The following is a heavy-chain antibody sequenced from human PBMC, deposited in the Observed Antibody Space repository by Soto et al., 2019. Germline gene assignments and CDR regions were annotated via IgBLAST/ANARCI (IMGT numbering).Heavy chain of an antibody. V-gene: IGHV1-18*01. D-gene: IGHD3-22*01. CDR3: ARDDSSGSREWYFDY. J-gene: IGHJ4*02. CDR1: GYTFTSYG. Sequence: GASVKVSCKASGYTFTSYGISWVRQAPGQGLEWMGWISAYNGNTNYAQKLQGRVTMTTDTSTSTAYMELRSLRSDDTAVYYCARDDSSGSREWYFDYWGKGTLVTVSS. CDR2: ISAYNGNT.